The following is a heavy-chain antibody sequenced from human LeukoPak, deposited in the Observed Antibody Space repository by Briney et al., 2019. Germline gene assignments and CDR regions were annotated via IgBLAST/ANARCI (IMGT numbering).Heavy chain of an antibody. CDR1: GFTVSSNY. Sequence: GGSLRLSCAASGFTVSSNYMSWVRQAPGKGLEWVSVIYSGGTTYYADSVKGRFTISRDNSKNTLYLLMNSLRAEDTAVYYCARDPSGTNWFDPWGQGTLVTVSS. V-gene: IGHV3-53*01. CDR2: IYSGGTT. J-gene: IGHJ5*02. CDR3: ARDPSGTNWFDP. D-gene: IGHD3-3*01.